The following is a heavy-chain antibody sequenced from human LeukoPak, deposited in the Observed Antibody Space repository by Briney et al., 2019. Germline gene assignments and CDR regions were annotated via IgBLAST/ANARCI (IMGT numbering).Heavy chain of an antibody. J-gene: IGHJ4*02. CDR3: ASHGYYSGWYFDF. V-gene: IGHV4-39*01. CDR2: IYYSGST. Sequence: PSDTLSLTCTVSGVSIRGSSYHWGWIRQPPGKGLEWIGSIYYSGSTFFNPSLNSRVTISVDTSKNQCSLKLNSVTAADTAVYYCASHGYYSGWYFDFWGQGTLVTVSS. CDR1: GVSIRGSSYH. D-gene: IGHD6-25*01.